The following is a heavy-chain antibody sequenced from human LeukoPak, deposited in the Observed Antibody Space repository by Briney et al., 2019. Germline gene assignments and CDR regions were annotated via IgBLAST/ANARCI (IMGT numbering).Heavy chain of an antibody. Sequence: VASVKVSCKASGYTFTGYYMHWVRQAPGQGLEWMGWINPNSGGTNYAQKFQGRVTMTRDTSTSTVYMELSSLRSEDTAVYYCARESYGEEDNWGQGTLVTVSS. CDR2: INPNSGGT. J-gene: IGHJ4*02. CDR1: GYTFTGYY. CDR3: ARESYGEEDN. V-gene: IGHV1-2*02. D-gene: IGHD4-17*01.